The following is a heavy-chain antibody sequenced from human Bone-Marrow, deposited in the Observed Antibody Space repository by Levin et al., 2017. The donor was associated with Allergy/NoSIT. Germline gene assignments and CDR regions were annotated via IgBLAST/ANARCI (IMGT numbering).Heavy chain of an antibody. J-gene: IGHJ4*02. D-gene: IGHD3-16*01. Sequence: SQTLSLTCAVSGDSLSTGSTTWNWIRLSPSRGLEWLGRAYYKSEWNTDYATSVKSRITITPDTSKNQFSLHLKSVTPEDTGIYYCARERGEDSTTWYETFDYWGQGTQVTVSS. CDR2: AYYKSEWNT. CDR1: GDSLSTGSTT. V-gene: IGHV6-1*01. CDR3: ARERGEDSTTWYETFDY.